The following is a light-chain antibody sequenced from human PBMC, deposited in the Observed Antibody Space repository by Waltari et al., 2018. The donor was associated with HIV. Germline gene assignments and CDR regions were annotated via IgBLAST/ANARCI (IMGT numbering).Light chain of an antibody. Sequence: QAVLTQPPSVSAAPGQKVTISCPGRSSNLGNNYVSWYQQFPGKAPKVRIYDNNKRPPGVPDRFSGSRSGTSATLGVAGLQTGDEADYYCGTWDTSLSAGVFGGGTKLTVL. V-gene: IGLV1-51*01. CDR3: GTWDTSLSAGV. J-gene: IGLJ3*02. CDR2: DNN. CDR1: SSNLGNNY.